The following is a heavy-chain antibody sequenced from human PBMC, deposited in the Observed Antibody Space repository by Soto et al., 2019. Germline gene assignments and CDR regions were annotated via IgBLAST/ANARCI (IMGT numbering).Heavy chain of an antibody. CDR1: GGSFSGYY. J-gene: IGHJ5*02. V-gene: IGHV4-34*01. Sequence: SETLSLTCAVYGGSFSGYYWSWIRQPPGKGLEWIGEINHSGSTNYNPSLKSRVTISVDTSKNQFSLKLSSVTAADTAVYYCASQIDYYGSSGYYRWFDPWGQGTLVTVSS. CDR3: ASQIDYYGSSGYYRWFDP. CDR2: INHSGST. D-gene: IGHD3-22*01.